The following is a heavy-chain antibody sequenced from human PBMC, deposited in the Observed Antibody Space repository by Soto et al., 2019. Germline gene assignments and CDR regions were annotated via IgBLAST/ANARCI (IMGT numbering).Heavy chain of an antibody. J-gene: IGHJ4*02. CDR1: GFTFSSYS. CDR2: ISSGSSTI. CDR3: ARDSSSWEYYFDY. Sequence: GGSLRLSCGASGFTFSSYSMNWVRQAPGKGLEWVSYISSGSSTIDYADSVKGRFTISRDNAKNSLYLQMNSLRAEDTAVYYCARDSSSWEYYFDYWGQGALVTVSS. V-gene: IGHV3-48*01. D-gene: IGHD6-13*01.